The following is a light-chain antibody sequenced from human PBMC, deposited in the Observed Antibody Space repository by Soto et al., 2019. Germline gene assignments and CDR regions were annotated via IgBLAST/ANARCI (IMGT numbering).Light chain of an antibody. CDR2: DAS. Sequence: DIQMTQSPSSLSASVGDRVTITCQASQDISNYLNWYQQKPGKAPKLLIYDASNLETGVPSRFSGSGSGTDFTFTISSLQPEDIATYYCQQYDNLPFTFGPRAKADI. CDR1: QDISNY. CDR3: QQYDNLPFT. V-gene: IGKV1-33*01. J-gene: IGKJ3*01.